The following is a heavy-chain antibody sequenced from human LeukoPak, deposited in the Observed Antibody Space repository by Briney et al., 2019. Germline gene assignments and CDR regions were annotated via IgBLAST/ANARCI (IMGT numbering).Heavy chain of an antibody. CDR1: GFTFRSYG. J-gene: IGHJ3*02. V-gene: IGHV3-33*01. Sequence: PGGSLRLSCVASGFTFRSYGMYWVRQSPGKGLEWVAFIWYNGGRQYYSDSVKGRFTISRDNAKNSLYLQMNSLRAEDTAVYYCARDGREAFDIWGQGTMVTVSS. CDR2: IWYNGGRQ. CDR3: ARDGREAFDI.